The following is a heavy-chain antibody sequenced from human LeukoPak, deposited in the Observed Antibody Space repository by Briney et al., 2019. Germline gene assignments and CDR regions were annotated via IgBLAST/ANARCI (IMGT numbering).Heavy chain of an antibody. CDR3: ARERLTGAIDY. CDR1: GFTFSSYS. J-gene: IGHJ4*02. D-gene: IGHD4/OR15-4a*01. CDR2: ISSSSSYI. V-gene: IGHV3-21*01. Sequence: GGSLRLSCVASGFTFSSYSMNWVRQAPGNGLEWVSSISSSSSYIYYADSVKGRFTISRDNAKNSLYLQMNSLRAEDTAVYYCARERLTGAIDYWGQGTLVTVSS.